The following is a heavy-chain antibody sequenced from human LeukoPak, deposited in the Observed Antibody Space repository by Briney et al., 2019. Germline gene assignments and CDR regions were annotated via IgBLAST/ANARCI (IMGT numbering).Heavy chain of an antibody. CDR1: GGSFSGYY. J-gene: IGHJ4*02. Sequence: SETLSLTCAVYGGSFSGYYWSWIRQPPGKGLEWIGEINHSGSTNYNPSLKSRVTISVDTSKNQFSLKLSSVTAADTAVYYCAGIQFDYFDYWGQGTLVTVSS. V-gene: IGHV4-34*01. CDR3: AGIQFDYFDY. CDR2: INHSGST. D-gene: IGHD5-24*01.